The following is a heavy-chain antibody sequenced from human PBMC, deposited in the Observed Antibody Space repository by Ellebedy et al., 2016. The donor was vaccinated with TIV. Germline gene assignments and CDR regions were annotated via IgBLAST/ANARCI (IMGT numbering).Heavy chain of an antibody. Sequence: GESLKISCAASGFTFSSYAMSWVRQAPGKGLEWVSTISGSADSIYYADSVKGRFTISGDNAKNSLYLQMNSLRADDTAVYYCVRAVPNWFDPWGQGTLVTVSS. V-gene: IGHV3-21*01. CDR1: GFTFSSYA. CDR3: VRAVPNWFDP. J-gene: IGHJ5*02. CDR2: ISGSADSI.